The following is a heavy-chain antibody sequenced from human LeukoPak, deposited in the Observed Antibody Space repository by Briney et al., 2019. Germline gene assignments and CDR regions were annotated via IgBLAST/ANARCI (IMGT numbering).Heavy chain of an antibody. CDR1: GDILTDLS. Sequence: GASVKVSCKVSGDILTDLSMHWVRQAPGKGLEWMGGFDPDDGETIYAQRFQGRVTMTEDTSTDTAYMYLSGLRSEDTAVYYCATVRPKARGGSYFHYYDYMDVWGQGTTVTVSS. CDR3: ATVRPKARGGSYFHYYDYMDV. CDR2: FDPDDGET. J-gene: IGHJ6*03. D-gene: IGHD1-26*01. V-gene: IGHV1-24*01.